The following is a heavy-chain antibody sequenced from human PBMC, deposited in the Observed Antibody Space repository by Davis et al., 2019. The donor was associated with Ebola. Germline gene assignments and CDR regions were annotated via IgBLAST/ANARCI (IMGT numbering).Heavy chain of an antibody. Sequence: GESLKISCKGSGYSFTSYWIGWVRQMPGKGLEWMGIIYPGDSDTRYSPSFQGQVTISADKSISTAYLQWSSLKASDTAMYYCARHTRESSSPNWFDPWGQGTLVTVSS. CDR3: ARHTRESSSPNWFDP. J-gene: IGHJ5*02. CDR2: IYPGDSDT. V-gene: IGHV5-51*01. CDR1: GYSFTSYW. D-gene: IGHD6-6*01.